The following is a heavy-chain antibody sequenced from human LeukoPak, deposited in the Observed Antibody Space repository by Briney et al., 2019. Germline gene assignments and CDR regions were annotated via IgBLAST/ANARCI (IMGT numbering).Heavy chain of an antibody. J-gene: IGHJ3*01. CDR2: ISWNSGSI. CDR1: GFTFDDYA. D-gene: IGHD3-10*01. Sequence: PGRSLRLSCAASGFTFDDYAMHWVRQAPGKGLEWVSGISWNSGSIGYADSVKGRFTISRDNAKNTLYLQMNTLRAEDTALYYCAKSWDAFDFWGQGTMVTVSS. CDR3: AKSWDAFDF. V-gene: IGHV3-9*01.